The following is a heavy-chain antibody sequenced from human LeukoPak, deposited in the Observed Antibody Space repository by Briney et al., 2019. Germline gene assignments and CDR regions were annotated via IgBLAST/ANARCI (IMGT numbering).Heavy chain of an antibody. CDR1: GGSISSYY. V-gene: IGHV4-59*01. D-gene: IGHD3-22*01. CDR3: ARYYDSSGYYLGWYFDY. J-gene: IGHJ4*02. Sequence: SETLSLTCAVSGGSISSYYWSWIRQPPGKGLEWIGYIYYSGSTNYNPSLKSRVTISVDTSKNQFSLKLSSVTAADTAVYYCARYYDSSGYYLGWYFDYWGQGTLVTVSS. CDR2: IYYSGST.